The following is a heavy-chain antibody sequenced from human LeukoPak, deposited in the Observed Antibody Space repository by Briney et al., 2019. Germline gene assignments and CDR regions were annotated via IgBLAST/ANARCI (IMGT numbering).Heavy chain of an antibody. D-gene: IGHD5-12*01. Sequence: PSETLSLTCTVSGGSISSSSYYWGWIRQPPGKGLEWIGSIYYSGSTYYNPSLKSRVTISVDTSKNQFSLKLSSVTAADTAVYYCASVVDIVATMGFDYWGQGTLVTVSS. J-gene: IGHJ4*02. V-gene: IGHV4-39*07. CDR3: ASVVDIVATMGFDY. CDR2: IYYSGST. CDR1: GGSISSSSYY.